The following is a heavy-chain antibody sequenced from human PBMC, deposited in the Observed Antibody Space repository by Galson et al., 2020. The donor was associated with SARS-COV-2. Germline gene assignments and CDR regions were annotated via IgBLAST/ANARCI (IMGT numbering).Heavy chain of an antibody. Sequence: PGGSLRLSCAVSGLTFKDAWMSWVRQAPGKGLEWIARIKSWRDGVTTDYAAPVRGRFTVSREDSKNILYLQINSLKIEDTARYYCTNGIVGATLDYFDSWGKGTLVTVSS. CDR1: GLTFKDAW. CDR2: IKSWRDGVTT. V-gene: IGHV3-15*01. D-gene: IGHD1-26*01. CDR3: TNGIVGATLDYFDS. J-gene: IGHJ4*02.